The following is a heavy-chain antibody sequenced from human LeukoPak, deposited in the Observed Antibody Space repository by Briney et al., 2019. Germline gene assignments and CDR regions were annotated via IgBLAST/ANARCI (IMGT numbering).Heavy chain of an antibody. V-gene: IGHV3-23*01. Sequence: GGSLRLSCAASGFTLSSYAMSWLGPAPGKGVAGVSATSGSGGSTYYADSVKGRFTISRDNSKNTLYLQMTSLRAEDTAVYYCAAPYSSGWYAQFLFDYWGQGTLVTVSS. CDR1: GFTLSSYA. CDR2: TSGSGGST. D-gene: IGHD6-19*01. J-gene: IGHJ4*02. CDR3: AAPYSSGWYAQFLFDY.